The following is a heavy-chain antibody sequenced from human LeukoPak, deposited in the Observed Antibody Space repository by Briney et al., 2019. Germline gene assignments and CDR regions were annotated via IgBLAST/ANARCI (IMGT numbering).Heavy chain of an antibody. V-gene: IGHV1-24*01. D-gene: IGHD3-16*01. J-gene: IGHJ3*02. CDR2: FDPEDGET. Sequence: ASVKVSCKVSGYTLTELSMHWVRQAPGKGLEWMGGFDPEDGETIYAQKSQGRVTMTDDISTDIAYMDLSSLRSEDTAVYYCTTGLRNAFDIWGQGTMVTVSS. CDR1: GYTLTELS. CDR3: TTGLRNAFDI.